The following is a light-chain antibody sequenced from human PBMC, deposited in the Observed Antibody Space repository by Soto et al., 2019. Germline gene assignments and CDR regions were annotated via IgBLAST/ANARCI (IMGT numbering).Light chain of an antibody. Sequence: QSALTQPPSASGSLGQSVTISCTGTRSDIGGYNYVSWYQQHPGKAPKLMIYDVSKRPSGVPDRFSGSKSGNTASLTISGLQAEDEADYYCCSYAGSYTHVVFGGGTKLTVL. CDR1: RSDIGGYNY. V-gene: IGLV2-11*01. CDR3: CSYAGSYTHVV. J-gene: IGLJ2*01. CDR2: DVS.